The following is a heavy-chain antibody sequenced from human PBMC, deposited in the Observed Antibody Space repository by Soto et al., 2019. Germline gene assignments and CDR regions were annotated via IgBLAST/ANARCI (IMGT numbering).Heavy chain of an antibody. Sequence: PGGSLRLSCAASGFTFSDYFMTWVRQAPGKGLEWVATIKQDGNEKYYVDSVRGRFTISRDNPKNSLYLQMNSLRAEDTALYYCARDRKPWELHAFDIWGQGTMVTVSS. CDR2: IKQDGNEK. V-gene: IGHV3-7*03. CDR1: GFTFSDYF. J-gene: IGHJ3*02. CDR3: ARDRKPWELHAFDI. D-gene: IGHD1-26*01.